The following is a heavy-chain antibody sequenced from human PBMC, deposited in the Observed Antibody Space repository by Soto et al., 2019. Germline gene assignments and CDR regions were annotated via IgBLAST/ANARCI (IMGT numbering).Heavy chain of an antibody. J-gene: IGHJ6*02. CDR3: ARDLKGYCSSTSCSEPRH. V-gene: IGHV1-69*01. D-gene: IGHD2-2*01. CDR2: LIPIFGTA. CDR1: GGTFSSYA. Sequence: QVQLVQSGAEVKKPGSSVKVSCKASGGTFSSYAISWVRQAPGQGLEWMGGLIPIFGTANYAQKFQGRVTLTADQSTSTAYMALSSLRSEDTAVYYCARDLKGYCSSTSCSEPRHWGQGTTVTVSS.